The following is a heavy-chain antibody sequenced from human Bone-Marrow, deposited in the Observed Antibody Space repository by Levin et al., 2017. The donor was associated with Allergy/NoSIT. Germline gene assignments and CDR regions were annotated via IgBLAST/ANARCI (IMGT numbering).Heavy chain of an antibody. J-gene: IGHJ5*02. CDR2: MYYSGTT. V-gene: IGHV4-39*07. Sequence: PSETLSLTCTVSGGSISSSSYYWGWIRQPPGKGLEWIGTMYYSGTTYYNPSLKNRVTISVDTSKNQFSLKLSSVTAADTAVYYCARAVGVAENWFDPWGQGTLVTVSS. D-gene: IGHD6-19*01. CDR1: GGSISSSSYY. CDR3: ARAVGVAENWFDP.